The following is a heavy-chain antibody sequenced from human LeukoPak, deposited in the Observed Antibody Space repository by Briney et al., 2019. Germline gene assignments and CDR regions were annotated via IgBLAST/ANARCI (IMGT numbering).Heavy chain of an antibody. CDR1: GFTFSSYA. Sequence: PGGSLRLSCAASGFTFSSYAMSWVRQAPGKGLEWVSAISGSGGSTYYADSVKGRFTISRDNSKNTLYLQMNSLRAEDTAVHYCAKTGGLTYYYGSGSHSEYFQHWGQGTLVTVSS. CDR2: ISGSGGST. V-gene: IGHV3-23*01. CDR3: AKTGGLTYYYGSGSHSEYFQH. D-gene: IGHD3-10*01. J-gene: IGHJ1*01.